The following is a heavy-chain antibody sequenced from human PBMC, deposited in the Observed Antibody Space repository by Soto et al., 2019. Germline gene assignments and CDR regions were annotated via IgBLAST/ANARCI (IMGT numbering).Heavy chain of an antibody. CDR3: ARDQDYYDSSGYRISYGMDV. V-gene: IGHV4-39*02. CDR2: IYYSGST. J-gene: IGHJ6*02. Sequence: SETLSLTCTVSGGSISSYYWGWIRQPPGKGLEWIGSIYYSGSTYYNPSLKSRVTISVDTSKNQFSLKLSSVTAADTAVYYCARDQDYYDSSGYRISYGMDVWGQGTTVTVSS. CDR1: GGSISSYY. D-gene: IGHD3-22*01.